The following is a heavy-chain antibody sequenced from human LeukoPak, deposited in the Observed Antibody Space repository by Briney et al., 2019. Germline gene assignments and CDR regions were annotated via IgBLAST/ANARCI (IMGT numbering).Heavy chain of an antibody. CDR2: IINDGSYT. J-gene: IGHJ6*02. CDR3: VSLDGVYYYHMDV. CDR1: GFTFSPVW. Sequence: PGGSLRLSCAASGFTFSPVWMHWVRQAPGKGLMWVSHIINDGSYTTYADSVKGRFTISRDNAKNTVYLQMNSLRAEDSAVYYCVSLDGVYYYHMDVWGQGTTVIVSS. D-gene: IGHD3/OR15-3a*01. V-gene: IGHV3-74*01.